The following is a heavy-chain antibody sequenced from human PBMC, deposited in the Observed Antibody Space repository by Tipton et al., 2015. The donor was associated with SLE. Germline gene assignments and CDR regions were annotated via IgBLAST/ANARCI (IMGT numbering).Heavy chain of an antibody. CDR1: GGSFSGYY. D-gene: IGHD6-6*01. V-gene: IGHV4-34*01. CDR2: INHSGST. Sequence: LSLTCAVYGGSFSGYYWSWIRQPPGKGLEWIGEINHSGSTNYNPSLKSRVTISVDTSRNQFSLKLSSVTAADTAVYYCARFEYSSSWWGQGTLVTVSS. J-gene: IGHJ4*02. CDR3: ARFEYSSSW.